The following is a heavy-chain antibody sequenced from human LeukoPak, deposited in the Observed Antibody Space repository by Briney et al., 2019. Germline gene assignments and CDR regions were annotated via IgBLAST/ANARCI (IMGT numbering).Heavy chain of an antibody. V-gene: IGHV4-38-2*02. J-gene: IGHJ6*03. D-gene: IGHD1-14*01. CDR2: IYHSGST. CDR1: GYSISSGYY. Sequence: SETLSLTCTVSGYSISSGYYWGWIRQPPGKGLEWIGSIYHSGSTYYNPSLKSRVTISVDTSKNQFSLKLSSVTAADTAVYYCAREVLNRYYMDVWGKGTTVTGSS. CDR3: AREVLNRYYMDV.